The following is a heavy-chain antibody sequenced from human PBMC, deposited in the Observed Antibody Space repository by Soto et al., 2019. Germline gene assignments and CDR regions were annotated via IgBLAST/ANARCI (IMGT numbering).Heavy chain of an antibody. CDR3: ARETKDPAMVTF. Sequence: SETLSLTCTVSGGSISNYYWTWIRQPPGKGLEWIGYVYYTGSTNYNPSLNSRVTMSVDTSKNQFSLKLSSVTAVDTAVYYCARETKDPAMVTFWGQGTRVTFSS. CDR1: GGSISNYY. D-gene: IGHD5-18*01. CDR2: VYYTGST. V-gene: IGHV4-59*01. J-gene: IGHJ4*02.